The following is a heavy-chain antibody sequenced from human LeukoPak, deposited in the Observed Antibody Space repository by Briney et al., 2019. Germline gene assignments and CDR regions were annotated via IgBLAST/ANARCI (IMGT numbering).Heavy chain of an antibody. V-gene: IGHV3-23*01. CDR3: AKGYSSSLLDAFDI. CDR2: ISGSGGST. D-gene: IGHD6-6*01. J-gene: IGHJ3*02. CDR1: GFTFRSYG. Sequence: PGGSLRLSCAASGFTFRSYGMSWARQAPGKGLEWVSAISGSGGSTYYADSVKGRFTISRDNSKNTLYLQMNSLRAEDTAVYYCAKGYSSSLLDAFDIWGQGTMVTVSS.